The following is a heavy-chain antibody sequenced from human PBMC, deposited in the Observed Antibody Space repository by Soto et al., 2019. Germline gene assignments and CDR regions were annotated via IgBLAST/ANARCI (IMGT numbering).Heavy chain of an antibody. CDR2: IIPIFGTA. V-gene: IGHV1-69*12. CDR3: ARGNHRWLQLWYFDL. CDR1: GGTFSSYT. Sequence: QVQLVQSGAEVKKPGSSVTVSCKASGGTFSSYTIGWVRQAPGQGLEWMGGIIPIFGTANYAQKFQGRVTITADESTSTAYMELSSLISEDTAVYYCARGNHRWLQLWYFDLWGRGTLVTVSS. J-gene: IGHJ2*01. D-gene: IGHD5-12*01.